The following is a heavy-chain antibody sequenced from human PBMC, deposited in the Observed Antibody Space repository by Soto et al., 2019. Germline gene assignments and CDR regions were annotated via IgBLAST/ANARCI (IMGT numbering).Heavy chain of an antibody. V-gene: IGHV4-31*03. CDR1: CGSISSGGYY. J-gene: IGHJ5*02. CDR2: IYYSGST. Sequence: QVHLQESGPGLVKPSQTLSLTCTVSCGSISSGGYYWSWIRQHPGKGLEWIGYIYYSGSTYYNPPSLKSRVTISVDTSKNQFSLKLSSVTAADTAVYYCARAPEVMMVYATGGSGSYYNGNWFDPWGQGPLVTVSS. CDR3: ARAPEVMMVYATGGSGSYYNGNWFDP. D-gene: IGHD3-10*01.